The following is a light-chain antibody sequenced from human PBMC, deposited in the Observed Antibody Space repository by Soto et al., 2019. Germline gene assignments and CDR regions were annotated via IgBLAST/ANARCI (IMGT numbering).Light chain of an antibody. J-gene: IGKJ5*01. V-gene: IGKV1-5*01. CDR1: QSISIW. CDR3: QQFHSFPIT. CDR2: DAS. Sequence: DIQMTQSPSTLSASTGDRVTITCRASQSISIWLAWYQQKPGKAPKFLINDASRLESGVPSRSTGSGSGTEFTLTISNLQPDDFATYYCQQFHSFPITFGQGTRLEIK.